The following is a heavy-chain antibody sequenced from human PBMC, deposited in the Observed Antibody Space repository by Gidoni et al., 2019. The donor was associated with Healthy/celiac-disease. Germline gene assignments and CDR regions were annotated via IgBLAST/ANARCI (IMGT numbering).Heavy chain of an antibody. D-gene: IGHD2-15*01. V-gene: IGHV4-39*01. CDR2: IYYSGST. J-gene: IGHJ2*01. CDR1: GRSLHSSSYY. CDR3: ASGGYCSGGSCYWYFDL. Sequence: GRSLHSSSYYWGWIRQPPGKGLEWIGSIYYSGSTYYNPSLKSRVTISVDTPKNQFSLKLSSVTAADTAVYYCASGGYCSGGSCYWYFDLWGRGTLVTVSS.